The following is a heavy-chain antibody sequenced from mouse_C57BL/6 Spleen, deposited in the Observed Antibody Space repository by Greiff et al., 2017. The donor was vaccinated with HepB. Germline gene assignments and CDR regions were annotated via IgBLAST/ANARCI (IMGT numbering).Heavy chain of an antibody. V-gene: IGHV1-82*01. D-gene: IGHD2-14*01. J-gene: IGHJ4*01. CDR3: AKGYDYAMDY. CDR1: GYAFSSSW. CDR2: IYPGDGDT. Sequence: QVHVKQSGPELVKPGASVKISCKASGYAFSSSWMNWVKQRPGRGLEWIGRIYPGDGDTNYNGKFKGKATLTADKSSSTAYMQLSSLTSEDSAVYFCAKGYDYAMDYWGQGTSVTVSS.